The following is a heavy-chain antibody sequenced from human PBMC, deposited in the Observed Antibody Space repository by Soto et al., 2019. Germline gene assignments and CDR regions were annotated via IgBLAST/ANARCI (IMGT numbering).Heavy chain of an antibody. CDR1: GYTFTNYA. V-gene: IGHV1-3*01. CDR2: INAGNSDT. Sequence: ASVKVSCKASGYTFTNYAMHWVRQAPGQRLEWMGWINAGNSDTEYSQKFQGRVTITSDTAASTDYMELSSLRSEDTAVYYCARDAVHGGGFTEYWGQGTLVTVSS. CDR3: ARDAVHGGGFTEY. J-gene: IGHJ4*02.